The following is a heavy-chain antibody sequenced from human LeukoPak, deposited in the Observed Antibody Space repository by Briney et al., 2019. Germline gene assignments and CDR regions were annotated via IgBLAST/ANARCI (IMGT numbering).Heavy chain of an antibody. CDR3: ARDQTAGGYSYGYAGDY. CDR2: INPNSGGT. Sequence: GASVKVSCKASGYTFTGYYMHWVRQAPGQGLEWMGWINPNSGGTNYAQKFQGRVTMTRDTSISTAYMELSRLRSDDTAVYYCARDQTAGGYSYGYAGDYWGQGTLVTVSS. J-gene: IGHJ4*02. D-gene: IGHD5-18*01. V-gene: IGHV1-2*02. CDR1: GYTFTGYY.